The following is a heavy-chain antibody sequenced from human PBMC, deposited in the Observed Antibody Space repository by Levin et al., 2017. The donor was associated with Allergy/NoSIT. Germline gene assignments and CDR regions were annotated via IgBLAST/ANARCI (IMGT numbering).Heavy chain of an antibody. CDR2: IYLSGST. V-gene: IGHV4-30-2*01. CDR1: GGSISSGGYS. Sequence: SETLSLICAVSGGSISSGGYSWSWIRQPPGKGLEWIGNIYLSGSTYYNPSLKSRVTISVDRSKNQFSLNLSSVTAADTAVYYCARVAGYSYGYYFDYWGQGTLVTVSS. CDR3: ARVAGYSYGYYFDY. J-gene: IGHJ4*02. D-gene: IGHD5-18*01.